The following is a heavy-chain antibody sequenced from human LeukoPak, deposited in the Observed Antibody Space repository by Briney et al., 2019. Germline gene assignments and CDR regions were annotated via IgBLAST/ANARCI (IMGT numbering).Heavy chain of an antibody. V-gene: IGHV4-39*01. CDR2: IYYSGST. CDR3: AGVARALNCSAP. J-gene: IGHJ5*02. CDR1: GASISSSSYY. Sequence: SETLSLTCTVSGASISSSSYYWGWIRQSPGKGLEWIGSIYYSGSTYHNPPLKSRVTISVDSSTNQFSLRLRSVTAADTAVYYGAGVARALNCSAPGGQGPLSTFSS. D-gene: IGHD2-15*01.